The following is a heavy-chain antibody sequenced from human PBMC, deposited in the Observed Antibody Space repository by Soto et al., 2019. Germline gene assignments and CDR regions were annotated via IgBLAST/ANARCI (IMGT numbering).Heavy chain of an antibody. V-gene: IGHV3-30-3*01. CDR3: ARQIYDSDTGPNFQYYFDS. CDR1: GFTFSSYP. CDR2: LSYDGNDK. Sequence: PGGSLRLSCAASGFTFSSYPMHWLRQAPGKGLEWVALLSYDGNDKYYADSVKGRFSISRDNSQNTLYLQWSSLRASDTAMYYCARQIYDSDTGPNFQYYFDSWGQGTPVTVSS. D-gene: IGHD3-22*01. J-gene: IGHJ4*02.